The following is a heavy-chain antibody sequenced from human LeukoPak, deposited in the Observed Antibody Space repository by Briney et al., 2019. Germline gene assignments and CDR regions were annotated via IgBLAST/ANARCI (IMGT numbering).Heavy chain of an antibody. Sequence: SETLSLTCTVSGGSISSSSYYWSWIRQPPGKGLEWIGEINHSGSTNYNPSLKSRVTISVDTSKNQFSLKLSSVTAADAAVYYCARGYCSSTSCYGPNWFDPWGQGTLVTVSS. CDR3: ARGYCSSTSCYGPNWFDP. CDR1: GGSISSSSYY. D-gene: IGHD2-2*01. V-gene: IGHV4-39*07. J-gene: IGHJ5*02. CDR2: INHSGST.